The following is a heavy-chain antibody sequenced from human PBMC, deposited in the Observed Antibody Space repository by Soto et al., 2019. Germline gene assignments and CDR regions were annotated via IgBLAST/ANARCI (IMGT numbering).Heavy chain of an antibody. Sequence: PGESLKISCKGSGYSFIKYWIGWVLQIPWKGLEWMGFIYPSDSDTRYSPSFQGQVTISADKSISTAYLQWNSLKASDTAMYYCASLIDIVATMGAFDVWGQGTMVTVSS. J-gene: IGHJ3*01. CDR1: GYSFIKYW. D-gene: IGHD5-12*01. V-gene: IGHV5-51*01. CDR2: IYPSDSDT. CDR3: ASLIDIVATMGAFDV.